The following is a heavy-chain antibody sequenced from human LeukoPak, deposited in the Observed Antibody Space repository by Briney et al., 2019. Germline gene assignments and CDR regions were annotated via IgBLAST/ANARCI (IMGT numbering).Heavy chain of an antibody. J-gene: IGHJ4*02. CDR1: GFSFSGSG. D-gene: IGHD4-23*01. Sequence: GGSLKLSCAASGFSFSGSGMYWVRQAAGKGLEWVGRIRTKTNGYATTYAASVKGRFTISRDDSKNTAYLQTNSLKTEDTAVYYCTSNSDYGGAGYGYWGQGTLVTVSS. CDR2: IRTKTNGYAT. V-gene: IGHV3-73*01. CDR3: TSNSDYGGAGYGY.